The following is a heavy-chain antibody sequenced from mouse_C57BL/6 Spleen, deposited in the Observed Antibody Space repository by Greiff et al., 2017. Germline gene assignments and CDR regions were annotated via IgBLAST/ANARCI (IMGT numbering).Heavy chain of an antibody. V-gene: IGHV1-36*01. CDR3: ARSGLRWNDFYC. CDR1: GFTFTDYY. CDR2: VYPYNGGT. Sequence: VHVKQSGPVLVKPGPSVKISCKASGFTFTDYYMHWVKQSHGKSLERIGLVYPYNGGTSYNQKFKGKATLTVDTSSSPAYMVLNSLTSEDSAVSYSARSGLRWNDFYCWGQGTTRTVSS. J-gene: IGHJ2*01. D-gene: IGHD1-1*01.